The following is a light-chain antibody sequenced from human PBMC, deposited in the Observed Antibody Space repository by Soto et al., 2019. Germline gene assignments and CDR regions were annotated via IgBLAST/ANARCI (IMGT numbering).Light chain of an antibody. CDR3: QSYDRSLRTYV. J-gene: IGLJ1*01. CDR2: GNS. V-gene: IGLV1-40*01. CDR1: SSNIGAGYD. Sequence: VLTQPPSVSGAPGQRVTISCSGSSSNIGAGYDVNWYRQLPGTAPKLLIYGNSDRPSGVPDRFSGSKSGTSASLAITGLQAEDEADYFCQSYDRSLRTYVFGTGTKVTVL.